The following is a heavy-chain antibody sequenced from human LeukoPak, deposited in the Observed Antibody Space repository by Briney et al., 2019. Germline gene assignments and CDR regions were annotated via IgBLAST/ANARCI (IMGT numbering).Heavy chain of an antibody. Sequence: GGSLRLSCAASGFTFSNYAMSWVRQAPGKGLEWVSSIGSGGTTHYADSVKGRFTISRDNSKNTLFLQMNSLRGEDTAVYYCAKYFYDSSTYSFDYWGQGTLVTVSS. CDR3: AKYFYDSSTYSFDY. J-gene: IGHJ4*02. D-gene: IGHD3-22*01. CDR1: GFTFSNYA. CDR2: IGSGGTT. V-gene: IGHV3-23*01.